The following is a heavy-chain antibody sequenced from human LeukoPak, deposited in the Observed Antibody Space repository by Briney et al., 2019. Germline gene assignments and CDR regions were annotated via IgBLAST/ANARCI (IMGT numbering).Heavy chain of an antibody. Sequence: SETLSLTCTVSGGSISSYYWSWIRQPPGKGLEWIGYICYSGSTNYNPSLKSRVTISVDTSKNQFSLKLSSVTAADTAVYYCAMGKHSSWYYYFDYWGQGTLVTVSS. J-gene: IGHJ4*02. CDR2: ICYSGST. D-gene: IGHD6-13*01. V-gene: IGHV4-59*08. CDR3: AMGKHSSWYYYFDY. CDR1: GGSISSYY.